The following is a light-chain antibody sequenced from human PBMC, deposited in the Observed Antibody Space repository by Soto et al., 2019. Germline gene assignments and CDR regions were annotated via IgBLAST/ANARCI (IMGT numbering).Light chain of an antibody. CDR3: QHYNNWPRT. CDR1: QRVTSN. V-gene: IGKV3-15*01. CDR2: GMS. J-gene: IGKJ4*01. Sequence: EIQLTQSPATLSLSPGERATLSCRASQRVTSNLAWYQQKPGQSPRLLIYGMSTRATGVPDRFSGSGSGTEFTLTISNLQSADFAVYFCQHYNNWPRTFGGGTKVEIK.